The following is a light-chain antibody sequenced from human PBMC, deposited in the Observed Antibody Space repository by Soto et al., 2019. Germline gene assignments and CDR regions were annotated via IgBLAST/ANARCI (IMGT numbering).Light chain of an antibody. V-gene: IGKV3-20*01. CDR3: QHR. CDR1: QSVSSSF. J-gene: IGKJ3*01. CDR2: GAS. Sequence: EIVLTQSPGTLSLSPGERATLSCRASQSVSSSFLAWYQQRPGQAPRLLIFGASYRATGIPDRFSGSGSGTDFTLTISRLEPEAFAVYYCQHRLGP.